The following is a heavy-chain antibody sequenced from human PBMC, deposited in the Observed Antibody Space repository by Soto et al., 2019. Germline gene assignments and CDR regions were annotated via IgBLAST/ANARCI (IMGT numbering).Heavy chain of an antibody. J-gene: IGHJ3*02. Sequence: ASVKGSCKASGYTFTSYAMHWVRQAPGQRLEWMGWINAGNGNTKYSQKFQGRVTITRDTSASTAYMELSSLRSEDTAVYYCARDFRYFDWLLSVRKERYDAFDIWGQGTMFTVSS. V-gene: IGHV1-3*01. CDR1: GYTFTSYA. CDR2: INAGNGNT. CDR3: ARDFRYFDWLLSVRKERYDAFDI. D-gene: IGHD3-9*01.